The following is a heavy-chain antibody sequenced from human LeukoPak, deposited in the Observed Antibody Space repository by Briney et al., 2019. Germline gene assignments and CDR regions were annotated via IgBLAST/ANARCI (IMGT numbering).Heavy chain of an antibody. CDR2: LNDGSNII. Sequence: GGSLRLSCAASGFVFSTNAMSWVRQAPGEGLEWVATLNDGSNIIHYGDSVKGRFTISRDNFANTVYLQMNSLRADDTAMYFCVKDAGIYPVWHFDLWGQGTLVTVSS. J-gene: IGHJ4*02. CDR1: GFVFSTNA. V-gene: IGHV3-23*01. CDR3: VKDAGIYPVWHFDL. D-gene: IGHD1-1*01.